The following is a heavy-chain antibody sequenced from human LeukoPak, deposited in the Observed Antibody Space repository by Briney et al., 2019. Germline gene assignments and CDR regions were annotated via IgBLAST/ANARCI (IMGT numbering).Heavy chain of an antibody. D-gene: IGHD3-3*01. CDR2: INHSGST. Sequence: SETLSLTCAVYGGSFSGYYWSWIRQPPGKGLEWIGEINHSGSTNYNPSLKSRVTISVDTSKSQFSLKLSPVTAADTAVYYCATLWGPYDDFWSGYYPYYYGMDVWGQGTTVTVSS. CDR3: ATLWGPYDDFWSGYYPYYYGMDV. V-gene: IGHV4-34*01. CDR1: GGSFSGYY. J-gene: IGHJ6*02.